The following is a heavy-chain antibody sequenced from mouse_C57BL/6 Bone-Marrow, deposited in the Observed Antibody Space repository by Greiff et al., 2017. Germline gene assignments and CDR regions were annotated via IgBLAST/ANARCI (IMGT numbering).Heavy chain of an antibody. Sequence: EVQLQQSGAELVRPGASVKLSCTASGFNIKDDYMHWVKQRPEQGLEWIGWIDPENGDTEYASKFQGKATITADTSSNTAYLQLSSLTSEDTAVYYCTTCGQPFAYWGQETLVTVSA. CDR1: GFNIKDDY. CDR2: IDPENGDT. CDR3: TTCGQPFAY. V-gene: IGHV14-4*01. D-gene: IGHD6-1*01. J-gene: IGHJ3*01.